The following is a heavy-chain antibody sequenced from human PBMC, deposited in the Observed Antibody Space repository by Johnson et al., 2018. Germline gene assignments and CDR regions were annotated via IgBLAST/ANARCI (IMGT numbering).Heavy chain of an antibody. D-gene: IGHD3-3*01. V-gene: IGHV3-15*07. CDR3: ATVKYDFWSAYISEAFDI. CDR1: GGSISTNY. Sequence: VQLRESGPGLVKPSDTLSLTCTVSGGSISTNYWSWIRQPPGKGLEWVGRMKSETDGGTTDYAGSVKGRFTISRDDSKDTLYLQMNSLKFADTAVYYCATVKYDFWSAYISEAFDIWGQGTLVTVSS. CDR2: MKSETDGGTT. J-gene: IGHJ3*02.